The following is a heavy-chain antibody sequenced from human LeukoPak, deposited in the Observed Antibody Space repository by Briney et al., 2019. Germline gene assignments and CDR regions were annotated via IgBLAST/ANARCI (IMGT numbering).Heavy chain of an antibody. Sequence: GGSLRLSCAASGFTFSSYTMTWVRQAPGKGLEWVSGISGSSVSTYYADSVKGRFTISRDNSKDTLYLQMNSLRAEDTAVYYCAKDRDCTSTSCYFYFDYWGQGIPVTVSS. CDR1: GFTFSSYT. D-gene: IGHD2-2*01. V-gene: IGHV3-23*01. CDR3: AKDRDCTSTSCYFYFDY. J-gene: IGHJ4*02. CDR2: ISGSSVST.